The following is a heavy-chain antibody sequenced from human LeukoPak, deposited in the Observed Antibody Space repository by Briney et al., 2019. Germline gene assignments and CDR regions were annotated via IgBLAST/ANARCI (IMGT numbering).Heavy chain of an antibody. CDR1: GLTFSSYG. J-gene: IGHJ4*02. Sequence: PGGSLRLSCAASGLTFSSYGMHWVRQAPGKGLEWVAVIWYDGSNKNYVDSVKGRFTISRDNSKNTLYLEMKSLRAEDTAVYYCARALFNYDNSGLNYWGQGTLVTVSS. V-gene: IGHV3-33*01. CDR2: IWYDGSNK. D-gene: IGHD3-22*01. CDR3: ARALFNYDNSGLNY.